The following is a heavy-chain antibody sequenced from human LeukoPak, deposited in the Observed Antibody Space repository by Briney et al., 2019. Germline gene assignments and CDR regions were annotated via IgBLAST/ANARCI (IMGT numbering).Heavy chain of an antibody. CDR1: GGSVSSGSYY. J-gene: IGHJ6*04. D-gene: IGHD2-2*01. Sequence: SETLSLTCTVSGGSVSSGSYYWSWIRQPPGKGLEWIGYICNSGSTNYNPSLKSRVTISVDTSKNQFSLKLSSVTAADTAVYYCARDPLLYCSSTSCYDTYYYYGMDVWGKGTTVTVSS. V-gene: IGHV4-61*01. CDR3: ARDPLLYCSSTSCYDTYYYYGMDV. CDR2: ICNSGST.